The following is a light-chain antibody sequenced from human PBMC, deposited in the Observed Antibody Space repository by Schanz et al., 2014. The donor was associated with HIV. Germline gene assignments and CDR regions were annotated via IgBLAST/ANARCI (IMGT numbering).Light chain of an antibody. J-gene: IGKJ1*01. CDR1: QSVDGY. V-gene: IGKV1-5*03. CDR2: KAS. Sequence: DIQMTQSPSSLSASVGDRVTITCRASQSVDGYLNWFQQKPGKPPKFLIYKASSLESGVPSRFRGSGSGTEFTLTISSLQPDDFATYYCQQYDSYPRTFGQGTKVEIK. CDR3: QQYDSYPRT.